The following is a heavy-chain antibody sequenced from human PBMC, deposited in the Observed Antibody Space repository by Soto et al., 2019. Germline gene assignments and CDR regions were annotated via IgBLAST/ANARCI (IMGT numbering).Heavy chain of an antibody. CDR2: VSHSESS. V-gene: IGHV4-34*01. J-gene: IGHJ4*02. D-gene: IGHD5-18*01. CDR3: ARSGRGYNDGDY. Sequence: SETLSLTCAVYGGSFSGYYWSWIRQPPGKGLEWIGEVSHSESSNYNPSLKSRVTISEDTSKNQFSLRLSSVTAADTAVYYCARSGRGYNDGDYWSQGTRVTVSS. CDR1: GGSFSGYY.